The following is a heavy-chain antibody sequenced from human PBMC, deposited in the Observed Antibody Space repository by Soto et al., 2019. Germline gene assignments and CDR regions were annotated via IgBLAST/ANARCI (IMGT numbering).Heavy chain of an antibody. D-gene: IGHD1-26*01. CDR1: GFTFGDYA. CDR2: IRSKAYGGTT. CDR3: TAELLPLEFDY. J-gene: IGHJ4*02. V-gene: IGHV3-49*04. Sequence: GGSLRLSCTASGFTFGDYAMSWVRQAPGKGLEWVGFIRSKAYGGTTEYAASVKGRFTISRDDSKSIAYLQMNSLKTEDTAVYYCTAELLPLEFDYWGQGTLVTVSS.